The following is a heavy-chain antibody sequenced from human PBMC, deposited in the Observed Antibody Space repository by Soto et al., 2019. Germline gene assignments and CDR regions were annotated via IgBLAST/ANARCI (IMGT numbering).Heavy chain of an antibody. Sequence: ASVKVSCKASGYTFTSYDINWVRQATGQGLEWMGWMNPNSGNTGYAQKFQGRVTMTRNISISTAYMELSSLRSEDTAVYYCARASTGGWLDYYYYGMDVWGQGTTVTVSS. CDR1: GYTFTSYD. V-gene: IGHV1-8*01. CDR3: ARASTGGWLDYYYYGMDV. D-gene: IGHD6-19*01. J-gene: IGHJ6*02. CDR2: MNPNSGNT.